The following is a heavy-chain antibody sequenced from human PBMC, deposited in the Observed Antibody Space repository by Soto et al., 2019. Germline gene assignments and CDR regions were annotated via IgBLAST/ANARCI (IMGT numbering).Heavy chain of an antibody. V-gene: IGHV1-3*04. J-gene: IGHJ4*02. D-gene: IGHD3-3*02. CDR1: GYTFSRYT. CDR2: VNTVNGKT. Sequence: ASVKVSCKASGYTFSRYTLHWVRQAPGQGLEWMGWVNTVNGKTGYSLKFQGRVTISRDTSASTVYMEPRSLTSEDTATYYCARAAFYNVLSCFDYWGQGALVTVSS. CDR3: ARAAFYNVLSCFDY.